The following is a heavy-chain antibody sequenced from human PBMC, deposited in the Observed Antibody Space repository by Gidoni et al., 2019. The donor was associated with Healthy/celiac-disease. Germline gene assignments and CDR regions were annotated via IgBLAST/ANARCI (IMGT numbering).Heavy chain of an antibody. Sequence: QLQLQESGPGLVKPSETLSLPCTFSVGPISSSSYYWGWIRQPPGKGLEWIGSIYYSGSTYYNPSLKSRVTISVDTSKNQFSLKLSSVTAADTAVYYCARILYCTNGVCYTGSYYYYGMDVWGQGTTVTVSS. D-gene: IGHD2-8*01. CDR3: ARILYCTNGVCYTGSYYYYGMDV. CDR1: VGPISSSSYY. J-gene: IGHJ6*02. CDR2: IYYSGST. V-gene: IGHV4-39*01.